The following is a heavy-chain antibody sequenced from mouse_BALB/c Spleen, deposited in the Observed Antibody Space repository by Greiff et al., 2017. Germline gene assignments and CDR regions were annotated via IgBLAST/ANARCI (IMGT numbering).Heavy chain of an antibody. D-gene: IGHD2-3*01. CDR2: INPNNGGT. CDR3: ARRGMAY. CDR1: GYTFTDYY. V-gene: IGHV1-26*01. J-gene: IGHJ2*01. Sequence: EVQLQQPGPELVKPGASVKMSCKASGYTFTDYYMKWVKQSHGQSLEWIGDINPNNGGTSYNQKFKGKATLTVDKSSSTAYMQLNSLTSEDSAVYYCARRGMAYWGQGTTLTVSS.